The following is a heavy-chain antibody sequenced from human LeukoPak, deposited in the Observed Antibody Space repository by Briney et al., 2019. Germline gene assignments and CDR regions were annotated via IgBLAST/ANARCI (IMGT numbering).Heavy chain of an antibody. CDR2: IIPIFDTA. Sequence: SVTVSCKASGGTFSSYAISWVRQAPGQGLEWMGGIIPIFDTANYAQKFQGRVTITTDESTSTAYMELSSLRSEDTAVYYCARWVVGATGGLSDYWGQGTLVTVSS. J-gene: IGHJ4*02. V-gene: IGHV1-69*05. D-gene: IGHD1-26*01. CDR1: GGTFSSYA. CDR3: ARWVVGATGGLSDY.